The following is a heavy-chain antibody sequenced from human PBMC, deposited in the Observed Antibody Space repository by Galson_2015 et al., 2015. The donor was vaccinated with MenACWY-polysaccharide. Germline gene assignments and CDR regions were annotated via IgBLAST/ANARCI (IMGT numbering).Heavy chain of an antibody. D-gene: IGHD3-22*01. Sequence: LSLTCTVSGGSISSYYWSWIRQPPGKGLEWIRYIYYSGGTNYNPSLKSRVTILVDTSKNQFSLKLSSVTAADTAVYYCARVGNMIADAFDIWGQGTMVTVSS. CDR2: IYYSGGT. CDR3: ARVGNMIADAFDI. V-gene: IGHV4-59*01. CDR1: GGSISSYY. J-gene: IGHJ3*02.